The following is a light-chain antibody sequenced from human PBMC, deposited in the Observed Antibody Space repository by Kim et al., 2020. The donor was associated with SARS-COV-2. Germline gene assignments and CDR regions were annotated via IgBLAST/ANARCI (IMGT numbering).Light chain of an antibody. CDR2: AAS. J-gene: IGKJ1*01. CDR3: QQYGPSRA. V-gene: IGKV3-20*01. CDR1: QSVHGNY. Sequence: AGRTAPPSGGASQSVHGNYLAWYQYTTGQAPRLLIFAASSRATGIPDRFSGSGSGTDFTLSISGLEAEDFAVYYCQQYGPSRAFGQGTKVDIK.